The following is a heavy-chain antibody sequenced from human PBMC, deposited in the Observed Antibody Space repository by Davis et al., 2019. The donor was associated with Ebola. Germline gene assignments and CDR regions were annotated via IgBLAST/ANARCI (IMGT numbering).Heavy chain of an antibody. CDR2: IIPIFGTT. V-gene: IGHV1-69*13. Sequence: SVKVSCKASGYTFTGYYMHWVRQAPGQGLEWMGGIIPIFGTTNYAQKFQGRVTITADESTSTAYMELSSLRSEDTAVYYCARFYTIFGVTWGQGTLVTVSS. D-gene: IGHD3-3*01. J-gene: IGHJ5*02. CDR1: GYTFTGYY. CDR3: ARFYTIFGVT.